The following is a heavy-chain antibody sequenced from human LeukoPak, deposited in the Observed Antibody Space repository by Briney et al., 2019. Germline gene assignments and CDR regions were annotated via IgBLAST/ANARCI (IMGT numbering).Heavy chain of an antibody. CDR3: ARGPRGANWFDP. CDR1: GGSFSGYC. Sequence: SEALSHTCAVYGGSFSGYCWSWIRQPPGKGLEWIGEINHSGSTNYNPSLKSRVTISVDTSKSQFSLKLSSVTAADTAVYYCARGPRGANWFDPWGQGTLVTVSS. CDR2: INHSGST. J-gene: IGHJ5*02. D-gene: IGHD6-25*01. V-gene: IGHV4-34*01.